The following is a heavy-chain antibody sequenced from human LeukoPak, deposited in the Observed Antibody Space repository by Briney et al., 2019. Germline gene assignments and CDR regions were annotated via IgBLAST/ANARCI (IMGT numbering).Heavy chain of an antibody. D-gene: IGHD1-14*01. CDR3: ARGGRILDI. J-gene: IGHJ3*02. Sequence: GGSLRLSCAASGFTFDDYAMHWVRQAPGKGLEWVSGISWNSGSIGYADSVKGRFTISRDNAKNSLYLQMNSLRAGDTAVYYCARGGRILDIWGQGTMVTVSS. V-gene: IGHV3-9*01. CDR1: GFTFDDYA. CDR2: ISWNSGSI.